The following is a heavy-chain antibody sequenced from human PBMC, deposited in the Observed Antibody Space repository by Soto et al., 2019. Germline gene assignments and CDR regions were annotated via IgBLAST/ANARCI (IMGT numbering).Heavy chain of an antibody. CDR1: GGSISSSSYY. D-gene: IGHD6-13*01. CDR2: HYYSGST. V-gene: IGHV4-39*01. CDR3: ARLGSSGWLY. J-gene: IGHJ4*02. Sequence: QLQLQESGPGLVKPSETLSPTCTVSGGSISSSSYYWGWIRQPPGKGLEWIGSHYYSGSTYYNPSLKSRVTISVDSSKNQFSLKRSSVTAADTAVYYGARLGSSGWLYWGQRTLVTVSS.